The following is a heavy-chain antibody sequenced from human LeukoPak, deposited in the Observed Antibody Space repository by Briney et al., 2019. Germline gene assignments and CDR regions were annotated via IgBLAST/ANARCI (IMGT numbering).Heavy chain of an antibody. CDR3: ARSRRDKGVLGAVVPAAPFDP. CDR1: EGTYSSYA. Sequence: GSSVKVSCKASEGTYSSYAISWVRQAPGQGLEWMGRIIPIFGIANYAQKFQGRVTITADKSTSTAYMELSSLRSEDTAVYYCARSRRDKGVLGAVVPAAPFDPWGQGTLVTVSS. D-gene: IGHD2-2*01. V-gene: IGHV1-69*04. J-gene: IGHJ5*02. CDR2: IIPIFGIA.